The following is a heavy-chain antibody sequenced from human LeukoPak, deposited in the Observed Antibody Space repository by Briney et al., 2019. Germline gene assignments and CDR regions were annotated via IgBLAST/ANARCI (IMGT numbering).Heavy chain of an antibody. CDR1: GFTFRDYA. V-gene: IGHV3-49*04. CDR2: IRSKAYGGTT. D-gene: IGHD1-26*01. Sequence: PGGSLRLSCTASGFTFRDYAMSWVRQAPGKGLEWVGFIRSKAYGGTTEYAASVKGRFTISRDDSKSIAYLQMNSLKTEDTAVYYCTRDSGSYYFHWGQGTLVTVSS. J-gene: IGHJ4*02. CDR3: TRDSGSYYFH.